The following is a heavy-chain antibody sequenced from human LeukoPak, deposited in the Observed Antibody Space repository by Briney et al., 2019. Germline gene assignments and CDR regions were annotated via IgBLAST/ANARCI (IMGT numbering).Heavy chain of an antibody. V-gene: IGHV3-7*01. CDR1: GFTFSNYW. CDR2: IKQDGSEK. Sequence: GGSLRLSCVASGFTFSNYWMSWVRQAPGKGLEWVANIKQDGSEKYYVDSVKGRFTISRDNAKNSLYLQMNSLRAEDTAVYYCAREPGSYQLGHDAFDIWGQGTMVTVSS. J-gene: IGHJ3*02. CDR3: AREPGSYQLGHDAFDI. D-gene: IGHD1-26*01.